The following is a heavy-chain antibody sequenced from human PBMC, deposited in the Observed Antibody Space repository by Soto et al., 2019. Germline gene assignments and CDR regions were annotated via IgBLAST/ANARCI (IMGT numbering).Heavy chain of an antibody. D-gene: IGHD2-21*01. Sequence: QVQLMQSGAEVKKPGSSVKVSCKASGGTFSNYAINWVRQAPGQGLEWMGGIIPLFGTANYAQKFQGRVTITGDESTSTAYLDLSSLRSEDTAVYYCARPVEMAIISRSYLFYWGQGTLVTVSS. V-gene: IGHV1-69*01. CDR1: GGTFSNYA. CDR3: ARPVEMAIISRSYLFY. CDR2: IIPLFGTA. J-gene: IGHJ4*02.